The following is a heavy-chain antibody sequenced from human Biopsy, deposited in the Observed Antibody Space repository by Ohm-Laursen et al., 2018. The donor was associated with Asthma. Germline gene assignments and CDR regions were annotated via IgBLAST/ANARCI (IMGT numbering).Heavy chain of an antibody. V-gene: IGHV3-53*01. Sequence: SLRLSCAASGFAVSRDYMFWVRQAPGKGLEWVSVIYSGGTSHTADSVRGRFTISRDYSKNTLYLQMYSRRAEDTAVYYCARGDSSNWSHYYFDYWGQGTLVTVSS. CDR1: GFAVSRDY. J-gene: IGHJ4*02. CDR3: ARGDSSNWSHYYFDY. D-gene: IGHD3-22*01. CDR2: IYSGGTS.